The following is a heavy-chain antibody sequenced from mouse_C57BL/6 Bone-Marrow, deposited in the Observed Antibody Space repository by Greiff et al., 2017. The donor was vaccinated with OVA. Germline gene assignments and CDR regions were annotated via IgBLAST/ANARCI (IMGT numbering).Heavy chain of an antibody. CDR1: GYSFTGYY. V-gene: IGHV1-42*01. Sequence: VHVKQSGPELVKPGASVKISCKASGYSFTGYYMNWVKQSPEKSLEWIGEINPSTGGTTYNQKFKAKATLTVDKSSSTAYMQLKSLTSEDSAVYYCARSDGYYKMDYWGQGTSVTVSS. J-gene: IGHJ4*01. D-gene: IGHD2-3*01. CDR3: ARSDGYYKMDY. CDR2: INPSTGGT.